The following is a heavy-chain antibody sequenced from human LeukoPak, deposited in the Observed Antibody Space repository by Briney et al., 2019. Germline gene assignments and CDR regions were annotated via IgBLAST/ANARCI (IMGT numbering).Heavy chain of an antibody. J-gene: IGHJ5*02. Sequence: PSQTLSLTCTVSGGSLSSGGYYWSWLRQHPGRGLEWIGYIYYSGSTYYNPSLKSRVTISVDTSKNQFSLKLSSVTAADTAVYYCVAARSLNWFDPWGQGTLVTVSS. V-gene: IGHV4-31*03. CDR1: GGSLSSGGYY. D-gene: IGHD2-15*01. CDR2: IYYSGST. CDR3: VAARSLNWFDP.